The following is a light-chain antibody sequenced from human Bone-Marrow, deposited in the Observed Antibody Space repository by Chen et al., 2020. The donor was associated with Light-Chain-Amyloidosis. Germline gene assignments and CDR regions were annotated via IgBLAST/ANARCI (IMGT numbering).Light chain of an antibody. CDR2: RDT. J-gene: IGLJ2*01. V-gene: IGLV3-25*03. CDR1: DLPTKY. Sequence: YELTQPPSVSVSPGQTARITCSGDDLPTKYAYWYQQKPGQVLVLVIHRDTERPSGISERFSGSSSGTTATFTISGVQAEDEADYHCQSADSSGTYEVIFGGGTKLTVL. CDR3: QSADSSGTYEVI.